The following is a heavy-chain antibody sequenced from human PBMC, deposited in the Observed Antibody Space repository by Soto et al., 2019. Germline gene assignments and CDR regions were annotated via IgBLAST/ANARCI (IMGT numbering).Heavy chain of an antibody. CDR1: GFTFSSYE. J-gene: IGHJ5*02. CDR3: ARGVRYDSSGYYHGWFDP. Sequence: HPGGSLRLSCAASGFTFSSYEMNWVRQAPGKGLEWVSYISSSGITIYYADSVKGRFTISRDNAKNSLYLQMNSLRAEDTAVYYCARGVRYDSSGYYHGWFDPWGQGTLVTVST. V-gene: IGHV3-48*03. D-gene: IGHD3-22*01. CDR2: ISSSGITI.